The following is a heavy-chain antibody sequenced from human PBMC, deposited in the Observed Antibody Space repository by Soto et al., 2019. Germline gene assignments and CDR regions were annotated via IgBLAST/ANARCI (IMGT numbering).Heavy chain of an antibody. CDR3: ARGTYGDY. CDR1: GYTFTSYG. J-gene: IGHJ4*02. CDR2: ISAHNGNT. D-gene: IGHD4-17*01. V-gene: IGHV1-18*01. Sequence: QVHLVQSGAEVKKPGASVKVSCKGSGYTFTSYGITWVRQAPGQGLDRMGWISAHNGNTDYPQKLQGRVTVPRDTSTSTAYMELRSLRSDDKAVYYCARGTYGDYWGQGALVTVSS.